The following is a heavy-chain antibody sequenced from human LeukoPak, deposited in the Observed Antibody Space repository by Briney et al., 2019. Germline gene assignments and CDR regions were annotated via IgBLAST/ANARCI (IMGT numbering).Heavy chain of an antibody. CDR1: GYTFTGYY. Sequence: GASVKVSCKASGYTFTGYYMHWVRQAPGQGLEWMGWINPKSSGTNYAQKFQDRVTMTSDTSISTAYMELMRLRSDDTAVYYCARDCCGYSYGPLDYWGQGTLVTVSS. D-gene: IGHD5-18*01. CDR3: ARDCCGYSYGPLDY. J-gene: IGHJ4*02. CDR2: INPKSSGT. V-gene: IGHV1-2*02.